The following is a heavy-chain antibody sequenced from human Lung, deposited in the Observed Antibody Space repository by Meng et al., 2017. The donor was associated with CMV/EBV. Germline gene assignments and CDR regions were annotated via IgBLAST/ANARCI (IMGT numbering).Heavy chain of an antibody. CDR3: AKQSIAARSDY. Sequence: SXTLSLXCTVSGGSISSSSYYWGWIRQPPGKGLEWIGSIYYSGSTYYNPSLKSRVTISVDTSKNQFSLKLSSVTAADTAVYYCAKQSIAARSDYWGQGTRVTVSS. V-gene: IGHV4-39*01. CDR1: GGSISSSSYY. J-gene: IGHJ4*02. D-gene: IGHD6-6*01. CDR2: IYYSGST.